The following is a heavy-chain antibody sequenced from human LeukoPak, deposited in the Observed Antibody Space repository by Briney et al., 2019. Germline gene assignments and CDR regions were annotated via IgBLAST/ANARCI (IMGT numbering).Heavy chain of an antibody. CDR2: INEAGNEK. CDR3: VRDDGSLIGRD. CDR1: GFTFSSNW. Sequence: PGGSLRLSCSASGFTFSSNWMGWVRQAPGKGLEGGVNINEAGNEKYYGDSVTGRFTIARDNANKLLDLKMNSLRGDASAVYYCVRDDGSLIGRDWGQETMVTVSS. J-gene: IGHJ3*01. D-gene: IGHD2/OR15-2a*01. V-gene: IGHV3-7*01.